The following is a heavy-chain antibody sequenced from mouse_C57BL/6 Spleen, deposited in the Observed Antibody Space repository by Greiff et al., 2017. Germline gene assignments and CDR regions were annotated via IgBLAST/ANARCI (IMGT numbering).Heavy chain of an antibody. CDR2: IWSGGST. D-gene: IGHD2-2*01. J-gene: IGHJ4*01. CDR1: GFSLTSYG. Sequence: VKLMESGPGLVQPSQSLSITCTVSGFSLTSYGVHWVRQSPGKGLEWLGVIWSGGSTDYNAAFISRLSISKDNSKSQVFCKMNSLQADDTAIYYCARVYGYPLSYYAMDYWGQGTSVTVSS. V-gene: IGHV2-2*01. CDR3: ARVYGYPLSYYAMDY.